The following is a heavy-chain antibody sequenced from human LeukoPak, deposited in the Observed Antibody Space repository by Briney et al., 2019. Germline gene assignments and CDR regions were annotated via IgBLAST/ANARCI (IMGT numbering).Heavy chain of an antibody. J-gene: IGHJ6*02. V-gene: IGHV3-43*02. CDR2: ISGDGGST. Sequence: GGSLRLSCGASGLTVSSYAMSWVRQAPGKGLEWVSLISGDGGSTYYADSVKGRFTISRDNSKNSLYLQMNSLRTEDTALYYCAKDMRGSGRTLGYYGMDVWGQGTTVTVSS. D-gene: IGHD3-10*01. CDR1: GLTVSSYA. CDR3: AKDMRGSGRTLGYYGMDV.